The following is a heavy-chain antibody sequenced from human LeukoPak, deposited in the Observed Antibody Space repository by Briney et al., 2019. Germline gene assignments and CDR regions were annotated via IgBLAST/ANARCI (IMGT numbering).Heavy chain of an antibody. D-gene: IGHD3-3*01. V-gene: IGHV3-11*01. J-gene: IGHJ4*02. CDR1: GLNLSVYY. CDR2: ISKTGTSV. Sequence: PGGSLRLSCITSGLNLSVYYMTWIRQAPGNGLGAPGNGLEWLSHISKTGTSVYCADSVRGRFTISRDNAKNSLYLHMNNLRAEDTAVYYCVAGVALDYWGQGALVTVSS. CDR3: VAGVALDY.